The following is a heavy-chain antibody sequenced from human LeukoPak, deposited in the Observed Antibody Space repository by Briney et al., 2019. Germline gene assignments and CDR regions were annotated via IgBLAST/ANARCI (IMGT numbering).Heavy chain of an antibody. CDR3: AKLDILTGYSPYV. D-gene: IGHD3-9*01. V-gene: IGHV3-NL1*01. CDR1: GFTFSSFG. J-gene: IGHJ4*02. CDR2: LYSGGRT. Sequence: GGSLRLSCAASGFTFSSFGMHWVRQAPGKGLEWVSVLYSGGRTNYADSVRGRFSISRDNSKNTMYLQMNSLRVEDTAVYYCAKLDILTGYSPYVWGQGTLVTASS.